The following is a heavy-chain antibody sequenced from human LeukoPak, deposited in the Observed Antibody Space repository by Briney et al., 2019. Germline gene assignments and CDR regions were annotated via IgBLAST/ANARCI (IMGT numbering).Heavy chain of an antibody. CDR3: ARAASDSSSSE. CDR1: GFTFSSYS. D-gene: IGHD6-6*01. CDR2: ISSSSSTI. Sequence: GGSLRLSCAASGFTFSSYSMNWVRQAPGKGLEWASYISSSSSTIYYADSVKGRFTISRDNAKNSLYLQMNSLRAEDTAVYYCARAASDSSSSEWGQGTLVTVSS. V-gene: IGHV3-48*01. J-gene: IGHJ4*02.